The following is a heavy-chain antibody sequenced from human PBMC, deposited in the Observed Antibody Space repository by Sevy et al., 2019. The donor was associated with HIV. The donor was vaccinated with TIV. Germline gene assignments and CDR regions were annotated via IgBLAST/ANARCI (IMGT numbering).Heavy chain of an antibody. CDR3: AKTINSGGGVVPAANYYYYGLDV. CDR1: GFTFSDYA. Sequence: GGSLRLSCAASGFTFSDYAMNWVRQAPGKGLEWVSAINGKGRSTHYTDSVEGRFTISRDNAKSTRYLEMNSLRVEDTAVYYCAKTINSGGGVVPAANYYYYGLDVWGQGTTVTVSS. V-gene: IGHV3-23*01. D-gene: IGHD2-2*01. CDR2: INGKGRST. J-gene: IGHJ6*02.